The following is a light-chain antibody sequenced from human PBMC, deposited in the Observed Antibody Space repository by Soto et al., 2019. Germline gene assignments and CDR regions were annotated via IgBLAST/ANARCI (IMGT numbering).Light chain of an antibody. CDR1: QSVSSN. CDR3: QQYNNCPQR. V-gene: IGKV3-15*01. J-gene: IGKJ1*01. Sequence: EIVMTQSPATLSVAPGERATLSCRASQSVSSNLAWYQQKPGQAPRLLIYGASTRATGIPARFSGSGSGTEFTLTISSLQSEDFAVYYCQQYNNCPQRFGQGTKVEIK. CDR2: GAS.